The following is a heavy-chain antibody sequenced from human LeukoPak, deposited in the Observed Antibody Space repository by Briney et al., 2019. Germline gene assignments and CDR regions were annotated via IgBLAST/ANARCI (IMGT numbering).Heavy chain of an antibody. J-gene: IGHJ4*02. CDR3: ARDQSGSGCYY. Sequence: GGTLTLSCGASGFTFRSYWMSWVRQAPGEGLEWVANINEDGSETNYVDSVKGRFTISRDNAKDSLYLQMNSLRVEDTAVYDCARDQSGSGCYYWGQGTLVTVSS. CDR1: GFTFRSYW. V-gene: IGHV3-7*04. D-gene: IGHD6-19*01. CDR2: INEDGSET.